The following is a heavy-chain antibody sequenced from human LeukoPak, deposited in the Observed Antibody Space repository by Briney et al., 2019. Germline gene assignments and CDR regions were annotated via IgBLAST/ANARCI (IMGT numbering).Heavy chain of an antibody. D-gene: IGHD3-22*01. J-gene: IGHJ4*02. CDR2: ISGSGGST. V-gene: IGHV3-23*01. CDR1: GFTFSSYA. Sequence: GGSLRLSCAASGFTFSSYAMSWVRQAPGRGLEWVSAISGSGGSTYYADSVKGRFTISRDNSKNTLYLQMNSLRAEDTAVYYCAKDDSSGYMFDYWGQGTLVTVSS. CDR3: AKDDSSGYMFDY.